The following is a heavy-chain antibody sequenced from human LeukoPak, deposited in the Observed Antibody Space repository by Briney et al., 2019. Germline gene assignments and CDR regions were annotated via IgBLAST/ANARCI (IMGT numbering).Heavy chain of an antibody. V-gene: IGHV1-2*02. D-gene: IGHD3-22*01. J-gene: IGHJ6*02. CDR2: INPNSGGT. CDR1: GYTFIGYF. Sequence: ASVKVSCKASGYTFIGYFMHWVRQAPGQGLEWMGWINPNSGGTNYAQNFHGRVTMTRDTSISTAYMELSRLRSDDTAVYYCARDSPVGLYDSSGYYYPYGMDVWGQGTTVTVSS. CDR3: ARDSPVGLYDSSGYYYPYGMDV.